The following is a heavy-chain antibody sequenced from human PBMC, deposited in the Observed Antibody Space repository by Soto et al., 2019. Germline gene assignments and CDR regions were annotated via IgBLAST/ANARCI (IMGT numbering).Heavy chain of an antibody. Sequence: QVQLVQSGAEVKKPGSSVKVSCKASGGTFSSYTISWVRQAPGQGLEWMGRIIPILGIANYAQKFQGRVTITADKGTRTAYMALSSLRYEDTAVYYWATLTGWDRANYYYGMDVWGEGATVTVSS. J-gene: IGHJ6*04. CDR2: IIPILGIA. CDR3: ATLTGWDRANYYYGMDV. V-gene: IGHV1-69*02. D-gene: IGHD7-27*01. CDR1: GGTFSSYT.